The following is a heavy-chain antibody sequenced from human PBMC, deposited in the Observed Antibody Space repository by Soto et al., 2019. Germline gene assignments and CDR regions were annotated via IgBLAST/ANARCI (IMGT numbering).Heavy chain of an antibody. CDR1: GDTRTAFS. CDR3: ATSEGDCGGGSCYNYFYYYGIDV. J-gene: IGHJ6*02. V-gene: IGHV1-3*01. D-gene: IGHD2-15*01. Sequence: ASVKVSCKASGDTRTAFSMHWVREAPGQRPEWMGWLSVGNGDTKYSQKFQGRVTITRDTSARTAYMELSNLRSEDTAVYYCATSEGDCGGGSCYNYFYYYGIDVWGQGTTVTVSS. CDR2: LSVGNGDT.